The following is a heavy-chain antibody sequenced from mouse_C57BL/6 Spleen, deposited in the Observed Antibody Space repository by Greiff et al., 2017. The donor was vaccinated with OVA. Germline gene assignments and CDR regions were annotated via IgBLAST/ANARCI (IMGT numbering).Heavy chain of an antibody. CDR3: AREDSRGYVDY. CDR2: IYPRSGST. V-gene: IGHV1-81*01. J-gene: IGHJ2*01. Sequence: VQLMQSGAELVRPGASVKLSCKASGYTFTSYCISWVKQRPGQGLEWIGVIYPRSGSTYYNEKFKGKATLTADKSSSTAYMRRRSLASEDAEVYVSAREDSRGYVDYWGQGTTLTVSS. D-gene: IGHD3-3*01. CDR1: GYTFTSYC.